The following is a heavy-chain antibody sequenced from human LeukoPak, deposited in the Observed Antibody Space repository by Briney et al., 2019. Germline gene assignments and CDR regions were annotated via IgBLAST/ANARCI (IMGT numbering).Heavy chain of an antibody. Sequence: GGSLRLSCAASGFTFSSYAMHWVRQAPGKGLEWVAVISYDGSNKYYADSVKDRFTISRDNSKNTLYLQMNSLRAEDTAVYYCARDQYYDSSGYCGYWGQGTLVTVSS. CDR3: ARDQYYDSSGYCGY. CDR2: ISYDGSNK. D-gene: IGHD3-22*01. V-gene: IGHV3-30*04. J-gene: IGHJ4*02. CDR1: GFTFSSYA.